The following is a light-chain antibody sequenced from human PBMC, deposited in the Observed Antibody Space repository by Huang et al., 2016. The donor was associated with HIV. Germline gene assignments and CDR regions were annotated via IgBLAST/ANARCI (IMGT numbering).Light chain of an antibody. V-gene: IGKV4-1*01. CDR2: WAS. J-gene: IGKJ1*01. CDR3: QQYYSTPQT. CDR1: QSVLFSSNNNSY. Sequence: DIVMTQSPDSLAVSLGERATINCKSSQSVLFSSNNNSYLAWYQQKPGQSPKLLIYWASTRESGVPDRFSRSGSGTDFTLTISSLQAEDVAVYYCQQYYSTPQTFGQGTKVEVK.